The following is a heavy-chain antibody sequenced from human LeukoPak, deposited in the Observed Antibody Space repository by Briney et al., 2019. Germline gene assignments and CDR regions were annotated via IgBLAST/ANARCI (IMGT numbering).Heavy chain of an antibody. J-gene: IGHJ5*02. CDR2: FDPEDGET. D-gene: IGHD3-3*01. CDR1: GYTLTELS. V-gene: IGHV1-24*01. CDR3: ATAPLTIFAPGNWFDP. Sequence: ASVKVSCKVSGYTLTELSMHWVRQAPGKGLEWMGGFDPEDGETIYAQKFQGRVTMTEDTSTDTAYMELSSLRSEDTAVYYCATAPLTIFAPGNWFDPWGQGTLVTVSS.